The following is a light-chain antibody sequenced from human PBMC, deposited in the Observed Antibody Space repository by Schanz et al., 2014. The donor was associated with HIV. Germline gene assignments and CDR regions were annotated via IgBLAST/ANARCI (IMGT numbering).Light chain of an antibody. J-gene: IGLJ3*02. V-gene: IGLV1-44*01. CDR1: SSNIGANYD. CDR2: SNN. Sequence: QSVLAQPPSVSGAPGQRVTISCTGSSSNIGANYDVHWYQLLPGSAPKLLIYSNNQRPSGVPDRFSGSKSGTSASLAISGXQSEDEADYYCAAWDDSLNALFGGGTKLTVL. CDR3: AAWDDSLNAL.